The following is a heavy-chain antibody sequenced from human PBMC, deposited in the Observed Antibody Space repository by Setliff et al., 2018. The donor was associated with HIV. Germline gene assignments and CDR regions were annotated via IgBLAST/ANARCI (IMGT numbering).Heavy chain of an antibody. D-gene: IGHD3-10*01. V-gene: IGHV3-72*01. Sequence: GGSLRLSCTTSGFTFDAHCMDWVRQAPGKGLEWVARSKNKANRYAKQYAGSVKGRFTVSRDGSETSLYVQMNNQKSEDPAVDYCVRDVAATSMIRGILTHYYYMDVWGKGTTVT. CDR3: VRDVAATSMIRGILTHYYYMDV. CDR1: GFTFDAHC. J-gene: IGHJ6*03. CDR2: SKNKANRYAK.